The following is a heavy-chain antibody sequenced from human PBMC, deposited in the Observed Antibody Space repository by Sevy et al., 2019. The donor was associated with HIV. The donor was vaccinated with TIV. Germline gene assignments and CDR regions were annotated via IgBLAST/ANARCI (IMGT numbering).Heavy chain of an antibody. V-gene: IGHV1-18*01. CDR3: TRDTWELLTGIAYDYSGMDV. CDR2: ISPYDGDT. J-gene: IGHJ6*02. Sequence: ASVKVSCQSSGYNFNIYTIHWVRQARGQGLEWVGRISPYDGDTDYAHNFHGRVSLTMDTSTSTAYLGLTSLRSDDTAVYFCTRDTWELLTGIAYDYSGMDVRGQGTTVTVSS. D-gene: IGHD1-26*01. CDR1: GYNFNIYT.